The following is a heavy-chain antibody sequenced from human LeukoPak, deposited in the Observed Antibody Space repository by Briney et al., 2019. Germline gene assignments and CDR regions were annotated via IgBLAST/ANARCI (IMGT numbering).Heavy chain of an antibody. Sequence: GGSLRLSCAASGFIFSNYYMSWIRQAPGKGLEWVSHIRSGGDTTYYADSVKGRFTISRDNLKNLLYLEMNSLKAEDTAVYYCARAASYSSSWPNWFDPWGHGTQVTVSS. CDR3: ARAASYSSSWPNWFDP. CDR2: IRSGGDTT. CDR1: GFIFSNYY. J-gene: IGHJ5*02. V-gene: IGHV3-11*04. D-gene: IGHD2-2*01.